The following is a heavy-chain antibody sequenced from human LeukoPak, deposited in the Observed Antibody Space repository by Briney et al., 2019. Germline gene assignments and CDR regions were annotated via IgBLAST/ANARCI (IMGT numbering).Heavy chain of an antibody. V-gene: IGHV3-48*04. CDR3: ARGKYGGYFIDY. CDR2: ISSSSSTI. Sequence: GGSLRLSCAASGFTFSSYSMNWVRQAPGKGLEWVSYISSSSSTIYHADSVKGRFTISRDNAKNTVYLQMNSLRAEDTAVYYCARGKYGGYFIDYWGQGTLVTVSS. CDR1: GFTFSSYS. D-gene: IGHD5-12*01. J-gene: IGHJ4*02.